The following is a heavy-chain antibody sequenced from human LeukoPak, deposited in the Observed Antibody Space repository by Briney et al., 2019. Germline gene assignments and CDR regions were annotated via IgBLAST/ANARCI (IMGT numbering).Heavy chain of an antibody. V-gene: IGHV3-74*01. D-gene: IGHD1-1*01. Sequence: GGSLRLSCVASACTFSDYWMHWVRQAPGKGLVWVSGISNDGGSTYYADSVKGRFTISRDNAKNTLYLQMNSLRAEDTAVYYCASLNFGPDYWGQGTLVTVSS. CDR2: ISNDGGST. CDR3: ASLNFGPDY. CDR1: ACTFSDYW. J-gene: IGHJ4*02.